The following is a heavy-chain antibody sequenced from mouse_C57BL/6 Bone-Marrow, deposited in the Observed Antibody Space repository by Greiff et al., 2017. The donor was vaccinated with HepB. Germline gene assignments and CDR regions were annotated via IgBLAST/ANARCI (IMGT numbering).Heavy chain of an antibody. CDR1: GYAFTNYL. J-gene: IGHJ4*01. V-gene: IGHV1-54*01. CDR2: INPGSGGT. Sequence: QVQLQQSGAELVRPGTSVKVSCKASGYAFTNYLIEWVKQRPGQGLEWIGVINPGSGGTNYNEKFKGKATLTADKSSSTAYMQLSSLTSEDSAVYFCVRKPTGPYYAMDYWGQGTSVTVSS. CDR3: VRKPTGPYYAMDY. D-gene: IGHD4-1*01.